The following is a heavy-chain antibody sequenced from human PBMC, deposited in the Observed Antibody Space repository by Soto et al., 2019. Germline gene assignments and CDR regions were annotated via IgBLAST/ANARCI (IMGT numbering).Heavy chain of an antibody. D-gene: IGHD3-16*01. CDR2: ISWNSGSI. CDR1: GFTFDDYA. J-gene: IGHJ4*02. V-gene: IGHV3-9*01. Sequence: EVQLVESGGGLVQPGRSLRLSCAASGFTFDDYAMHWVRQAPGKGLEWVSGISWNSGSIGYADSVKGRFTISGDNAKNSLYLQMNSLRAEDTALYYCAKGRLHLGDPQFDYWGQGTLVTVSS. CDR3: AKGRLHLGDPQFDY.